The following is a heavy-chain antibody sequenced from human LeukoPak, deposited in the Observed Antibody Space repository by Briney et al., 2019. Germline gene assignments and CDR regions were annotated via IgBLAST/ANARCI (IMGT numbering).Heavy chain of an antibody. CDR2: IIPIFGTA. Sequence: GASVKVSCKASGGTFSSYAISWVRQAPGQGLEWMGGIIPIFGTANYAQKFQGRVTITADESTSTAYMELSSLRSEDTAVYYCARAKNGGKNPGYFQHWGQGTLVTVSS. J-gene: IGHJ1*01. D-gene: IGHD2-15*01. CDR3: ARAKNGGKNPGYFQH. V-gene: IGHV1-69*13. CDR1: GGTFSSYA.